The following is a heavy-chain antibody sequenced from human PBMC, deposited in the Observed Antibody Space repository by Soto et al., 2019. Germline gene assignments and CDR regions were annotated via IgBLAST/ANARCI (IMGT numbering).Heavy chain of an antibody. V-gene: IGHV3-7*01. J-gene: IGHJ4*02. CDR1: GFTYSTYW. CDR3: VCVGNFFVY. Sequence: EVQLVESGGGSVQPGGPMRLPGATSGFTYSTYWLSRHRQPPGTGLLGVASINQGASESYYVDSVRGRLTHARDNAKNSLYLQRNSLRAEDTAVYYCVCVGNFFVYWGQGTLVTVS. D-gene: IGHD1-26*01. CDR2: INQGASES.